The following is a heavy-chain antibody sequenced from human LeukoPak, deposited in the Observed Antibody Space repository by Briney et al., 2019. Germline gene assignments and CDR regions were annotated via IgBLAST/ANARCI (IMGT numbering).Heavy chain of an antibody. CDR1: GFTFSSYA. CDR3: ARDDYYDSSGYYWEYFQH. Sequence: GRSLRLSCAASGFTFSSYAMHWVRQAPGKGLEWVAVISYDGSNKYYADSVKGRFTISRDNSKNTLYLQMNSLRAEDTAVYYCARDDYYDSSGYYWEYFQHWGQGTLVTVSS. J-gene: IGHJ1*01. V-gene: IGHV3-30*04. CDR2: ISYDGSNK. D-gene: IGHD3-22*01.